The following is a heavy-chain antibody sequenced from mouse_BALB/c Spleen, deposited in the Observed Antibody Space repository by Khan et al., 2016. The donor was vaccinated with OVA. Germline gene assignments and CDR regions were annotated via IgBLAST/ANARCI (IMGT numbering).Heavy chain of an antibody. Sequence: VQLKESGPGLVTPSQSLSLTCTVTDYSITSDYAWNWIRQFPGNKLEWMGYISSSGTTSSNPSLKSRISITRDTSKNQFFLQLKSVTTEDTATXYWARSLDYIYGYAMDYWGRGTSVTVSS. CDR2: ISSSGTT. D-gene: IGHD1-1*01. V-gene: IGHV3-2*02. CDR3: ARSLDYIYGYAMDY. J-gene: IGHJ4*01. CDR1: DYSITSDYA.